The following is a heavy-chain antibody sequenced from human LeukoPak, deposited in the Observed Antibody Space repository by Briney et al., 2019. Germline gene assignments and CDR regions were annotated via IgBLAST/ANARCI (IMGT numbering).Heavy chain of an antibody. V-gene: IGHV4-31*03. CDR2: IYYSGST. CDR3: ARAVSGRFDY. CDR1: GGSISSGGYS. Sequence: PSETLSLTCTVSGGSISSGGYSWSWIRQHPGKGLEWIGYIYYSGSTYYNPSLKSRVTMSVDTSKNQFSLKLSSVTAADTAVYYCARAVSGRFDYWGQGTLVTVSS. J-gene: IGHJ4*02. D-gene: IGHD6-19*01.